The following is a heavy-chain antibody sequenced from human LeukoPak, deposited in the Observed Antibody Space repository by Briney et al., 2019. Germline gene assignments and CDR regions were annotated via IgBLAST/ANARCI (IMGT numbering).Heavy chain of an antibody. D-gene: IGHD6-13*01. V-gene: IGHV4-59*01. CDR1: GGSISYYY. Sequence: SETLSLTCTVSGGSISYYYWSWIRQSPGKGLEWIGYIYYSGTTNYNPSLKSRVTISVDTSKNQFSLKLSSVTAADTAVYYCARSHSSSWSYYFDYWGQGTLVTVSS. CDR2: IYYSGTT. J-gene: IGHJ4*02. CDR3: ARSHSSSWSYYFDY.